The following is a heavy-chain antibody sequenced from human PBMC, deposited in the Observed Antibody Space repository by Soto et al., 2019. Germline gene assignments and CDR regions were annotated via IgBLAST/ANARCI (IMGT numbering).Heavy chain of an antibody. Sequence: SETLSLTCTVSGGSISSYYWSWIRQPPGKGLEWIGYIYYSGSTNYNPSLKSRVTISVDTSKNQFSLKLSSVTAADTAVYYCARWGYSGSYQGNAFDIWGQGTMVTVSS. D-gene: IGHD1-26*01. CDR3: ARWGYSGSYQGNAFDI. CDR1: GGSISSYY. V-gene: IGHV4-59*01. CDR2: IYYSGST. J-gene: IGHJ3*02.